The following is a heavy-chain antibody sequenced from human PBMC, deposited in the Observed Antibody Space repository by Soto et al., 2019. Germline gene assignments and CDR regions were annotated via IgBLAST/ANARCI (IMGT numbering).Heavy chain of an antibody. CDR3: ARDGAYDILTGSYGMDV. CDR2: TYYRSKWYN. J-gene: IGHJ6*02. CDR1: GDSVSSNSAA. D-gene: IGHD3-9*01. Sequence: SQTLSLTCAISGDSVSSNSAAWNWIRQSPSRGLEWLGRTYYRSKWYNDYAVSVKSRITINPDTSKNQFSLQLNSVTPEDTAVYYCARDGAYDILTGSYGMDVWGQGTTVTVSS. V-gene: IGHV6-1*01.